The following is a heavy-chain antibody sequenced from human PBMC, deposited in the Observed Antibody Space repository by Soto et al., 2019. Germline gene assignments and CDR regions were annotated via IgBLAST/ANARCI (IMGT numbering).Heavy chain of an antibody. J-gene: IGHJ6*01. CDR2: IDPSDSYT. CDR1: GYSFAGYW. Sequence: PGESLKISCKGSGYSFAGYWTTWVRQMPGQGLEWMGTIDPSDSYTNYSPSFQGHVTISADKSISTAYLQWSSLKASDTAMYYCARLHCSGGRSYPGYYYYGMDVWGQGTTVTVAS. CDR3: ARLHCSGGRSYPGYYYYGMDV. V-gene: IGHV5-10-1*01. D-gene: IGHD2-15*01.